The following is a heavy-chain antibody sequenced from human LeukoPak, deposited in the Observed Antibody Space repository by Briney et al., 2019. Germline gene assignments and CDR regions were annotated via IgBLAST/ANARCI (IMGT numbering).Heavy chain of an antibody. CDR1: GGSISSYY. CDR2: IYTSGST. D-gene: IGHD5-24*01. CDR3: ARLEGGSYYYYMDV. V-gene: IGHV4-4*09. Sequence: PSETLSLTCTVSGGSISSYYWSWIRQPPGKGLEWIGYIYTSGSTNYNPYLKSRVTISVDTSKNQFSLKLSSVTAADTAVYYCARLEGGSYYYYMDVWGKGTTVTVSS. J-gene: IGHJ6*03.